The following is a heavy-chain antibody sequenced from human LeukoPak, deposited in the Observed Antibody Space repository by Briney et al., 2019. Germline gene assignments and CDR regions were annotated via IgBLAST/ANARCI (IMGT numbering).Heavy chain of an antibody. CDR2: FSLGETT. Sequence: SETLSLTCSVSGASITTYSWNWLRQSPGKGLEWIGYFSLGETTSYTSSLKSRVTISRDTSKNQVSLKLTSVTAADTAVYYCARWDELDWAFGTWGPGTLITVSS. V-gene: IGHV4-59*08. J-gene: IGHJ5*02. CDR1: GASITTYS. CDR3: ARWDELDWAFGT. D-gene: IGHD2-21*01.